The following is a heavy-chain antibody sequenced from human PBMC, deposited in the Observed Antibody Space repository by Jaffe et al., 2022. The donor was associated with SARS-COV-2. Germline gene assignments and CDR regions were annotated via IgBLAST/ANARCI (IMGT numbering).Heavy chain of an antibody. V-gene: IGHV1-69*01. Sequence: QVQLVQSGAEVKKPGSSVKVSCKASGGTFSSYAISWVRQAPGQGLEWMGGIIPIFGTANYAQKFQGRVTITADESTSTAYMELSSLRSEDTAVYYCARAPLNYDSSGYGWGFDYWGQGTLVTVSS. CDR2: IIPIFGTA. J-gene: IGHJ4*02. CDR3: ARAPLNYDSSGYGWGFDY. D-gene: IGHD3-22*01. CDR1: GGTFSSYA.